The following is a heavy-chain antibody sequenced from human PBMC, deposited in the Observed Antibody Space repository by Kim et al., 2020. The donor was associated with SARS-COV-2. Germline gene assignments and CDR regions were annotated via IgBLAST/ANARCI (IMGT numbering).Heavy chain of an antibody. V-gene: IGHV4-4*02. J-gene: IGHJ4*02. CDR2: IYHSGST. CDR3: ASMYSSSQTNYFDY. CDR1: GGSISSSNW. D-gene: IGHD6-6*01. Sequence: SETLSLTCAVSGGSISSSNWWSWVRQPPGKGLEWIGEIYHSGSTNYNPSLKSRVTISVDKSKNQFSLKLSSVTAADTAVYYCASMYSSSQTNYFDYWGQGILVTVSS.